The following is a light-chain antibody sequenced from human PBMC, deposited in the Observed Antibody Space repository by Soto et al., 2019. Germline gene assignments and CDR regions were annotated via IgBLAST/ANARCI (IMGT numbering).Light chain of an antibody. CDR3: QQYYSYPGT. Sequence: AIRMTQSPSSLSASTGDRVTITCRASQGISSYVAWYQQKPGKAPKLLIYAASTLQSGVPSRFSGSGSGTDFTLTISCLQSEDFATNYCQQYYSYPGTFGPGTKVDIK. CDR2: AAS. CDR1: QGISSY. J-gene: IGKJ3*01. V-gene: IGKV1-8*01.